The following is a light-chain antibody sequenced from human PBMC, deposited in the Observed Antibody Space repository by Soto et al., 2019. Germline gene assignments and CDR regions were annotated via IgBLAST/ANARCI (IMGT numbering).Light chain of an antibody. Sequence: ETVMTQSPATLSVSPGERATLSCRASQSVNSRLAWYQQRTGQAPRLLIYDASTRATGIPPSFSGSGSGTDFAITISSLQYEDFAVYYCQQYKDWPPITFGGGTKVEIK. J-gene: IGKJ4*01. CDR2: DAS. CDR3: QQYKDWPPIT. V-gene: IGKV3-15*01. CDR1: QSVNSR.